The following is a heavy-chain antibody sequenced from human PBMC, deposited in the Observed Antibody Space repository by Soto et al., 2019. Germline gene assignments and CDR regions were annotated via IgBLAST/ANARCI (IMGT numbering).Heavy chain of an antibody. D-gene: IGHD3-3*01. CDR2: ISGSGGST. CDR1: GVTVWIYA. J-gene: IGHJ6*03. V-gene: IGHV3-23*01. CDR3: AKDGGGCLRFYKSYMAV. Sequence: AWSLKLCSASCGVTVWIYAMGASLQNQGKGLEWVSAISGSGGSTYYADSVKGRFTISRDNSKTTLYLQMNSLRAEDTAVSYSAKDGGGCLRFYKSYMAVLGKGTT.